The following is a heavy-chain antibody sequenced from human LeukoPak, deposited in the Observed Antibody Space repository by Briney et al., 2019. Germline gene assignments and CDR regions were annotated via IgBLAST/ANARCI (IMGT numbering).Heavy chain of an antibody. CDR3: ARGVHYYDSSGYTILFDY. Sequence: ASVKVSCEASGYTFTSYDINWVRQATGQGLEWMGWMNPNSGNTGYAQKFQGRVTMTRNTSISTAYMELSSLRSEDTAVYYCARGVHYYDSSGYTILFDYWGQGTLVTVSS. CDR2: MNPNSGNT. V-gene: IGHV1-8*01. CDR1: GYTFTSYD. J-gene: IGHJ4*02. D-gene: IGHD3-22*01.